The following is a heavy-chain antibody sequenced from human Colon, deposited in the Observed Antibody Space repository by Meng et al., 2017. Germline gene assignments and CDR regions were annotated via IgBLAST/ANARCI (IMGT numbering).Heavy chain of an antibody. Sequence: EVRLVESGGGLVQPGVSLRLSCAVSGFSVSSDFMIWVRQAPGKGLEWVSMNHSSAGTFFADSVKGRFTVSTDNSKNTLYLQMNSLRIEDTAVYHCANRFVWGLGTLVTVSS. CDR1: GFSVSSDF. J-gene: IGHJ4*02. CDR2: NHSSAGT. D-gene: IGHD3-3*01. V-gene: IGHV3-66*02. CDR3: ANRFV.